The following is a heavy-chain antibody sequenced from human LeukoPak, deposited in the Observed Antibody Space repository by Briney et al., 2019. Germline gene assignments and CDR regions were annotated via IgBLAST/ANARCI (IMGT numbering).Heavy chain of an antibody. Sequence: ASETLSLTCTVSGGSISSYYWSWIRQPPGKGLEWIGYIYYSGSTNYNPSLKSRVTISVDTSKNQFSLKLTSVTAADTAVYSCARVQWELQYFDYWGQGTLVTVSS. V-gene: IGHV4-59*08. CDR3: ARVQWELQYFDY. CDR2: IYYSGST. D-gene: IGHD1-26*01. J-gene: IGHJ4*02. CDR1: GGSISSYY.